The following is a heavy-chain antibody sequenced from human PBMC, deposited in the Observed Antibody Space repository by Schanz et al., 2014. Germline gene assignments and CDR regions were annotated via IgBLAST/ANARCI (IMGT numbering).Heavy chain of an antibody. CDR1: GYTFTVYY. D-gene: IGHD2-8*02. Sequence: QVQLVQSGAEVKKPGASVKVSCKTSGYTFTVYYIHWVRQAPGQRLEWMGRINPNSGGTNYAQRFQGRVTMTGDTSINTAYMELSRLRSDDTAVYYCARGLVRYFAYWGQGTLVTVSS. CDR2: INPNSGGT. J-gene: IGHJ4*02. V-gene: IGHV1-2*06. CDR3: ARGLVRYFAY.